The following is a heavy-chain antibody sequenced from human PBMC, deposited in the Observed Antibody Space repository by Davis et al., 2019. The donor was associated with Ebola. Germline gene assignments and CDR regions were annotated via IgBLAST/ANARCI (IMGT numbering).Heavy chain of an antibody. J-gene: IGHJ4*02. CDR2: IYYSGST. CDR3: AGGGYGTSCDY. D-gene: IGHD5-12*01. V-gene: IGHV4-59*08. CDR1: GGSISSYY. Sequence: SETLSLTCTVSGGSISSYYWSWIRQPPGKGLEWIGYIYYSGSTNYNPSLKSRVTISVDTSKNQFALKLSSVPAADTAVYYCAGGGYGTSCDYWGQGTLVTVSS.